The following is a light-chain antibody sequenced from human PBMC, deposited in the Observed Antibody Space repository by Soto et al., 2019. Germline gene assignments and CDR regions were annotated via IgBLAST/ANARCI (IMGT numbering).Light chain of an antibody. J-gene: IGLJ2*01. CDR1: SSNIGSNH. V-gene: IGLV1-47*01. CDR3: AAWDDSLSGPV. CDR2: RNN. Sequence: QSVLTQPPSASGAPGQRVTISCSGSSSNIGSNHVYWYQQLPGTAPKLLIYRNNQRPSGVPDRFSGSKSDTSASLAISGLRSEDEANYHCAAWDDSLSGPVFGGGTKLTVL.